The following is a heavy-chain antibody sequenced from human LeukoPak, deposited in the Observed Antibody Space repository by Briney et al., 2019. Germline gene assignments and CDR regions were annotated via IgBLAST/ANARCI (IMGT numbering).Heavy chain of an antibody. J-gene: IGHJ4*02. V-gene: IGHV4-4*02. CDR1: GGSISSSNW. CDR2: IYHSGST. CDR3: ARTIGDYGRTIDY. Sequence: KASETLSLTCAVSGGSISSSNWWSWVRQPPGKGREWIGEIYHSGSTNYNPSLKSRVTISVDKSKNQFSLKLSSVTAADTAVYYCARTIGDYGRTIDYWGQGTLVTVSS. D-gene: IGHD4-17*01.